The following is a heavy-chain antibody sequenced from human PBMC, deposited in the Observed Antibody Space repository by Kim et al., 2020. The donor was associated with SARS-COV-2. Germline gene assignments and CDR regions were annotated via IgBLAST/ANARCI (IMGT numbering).Heavy chain of an antibody. CDR3: ARSPVGGGYDYDY. J-gene: IGHJ4*02. Sequence: ADSGKGRFTISRDNAKNSLYLQMNSLRAEDTAVYYCARSPVGGGYDYDYWGQGTLVTVSS. V-gene: IGHV3-21*01. D-gene: IGHD5-12*01.